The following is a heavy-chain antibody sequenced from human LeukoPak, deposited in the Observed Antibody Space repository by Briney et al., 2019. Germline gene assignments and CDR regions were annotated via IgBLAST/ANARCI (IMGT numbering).Heavy chain of an antibody. D-gene: IGHD3-16*01. V-gene: IGHV1-18*04. CDR1: GYSFTSYG. Sequence: ASVQVSCKASGYSFTSYGISWVRQAPGQGLEWMGWLSTYDGNTNYAQTVQDRLTMTTDSSTSTAYMELRSLRSDVTAVYYCAKVGDTDGYSPIDYWGQGTLVTVSS. CDR2: LSTYDGNT. J-gene: IGHJ4*02. CDR3: AKVGDTDGYSPIDY.